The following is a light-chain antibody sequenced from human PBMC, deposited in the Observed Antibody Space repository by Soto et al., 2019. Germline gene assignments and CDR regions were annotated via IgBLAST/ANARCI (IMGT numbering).Light chain of an antibody. CDR3: LLSYGGAQGV. CDR2: NTA. V-gene: IGLV7-43*01. Sequence: QAVVTQEPSLTVSPGGTVTLTCASSTGAVTSGFYPNWFQQKPGQAPRALIYNTASKHSWTPARFSGSLLGGKAALTLSGVQPEDEAEYYCLLSYGGAQGVFGTGTKLTVL. CDR1: TGAVTSGFY. J-gene: IGLJ1*01.